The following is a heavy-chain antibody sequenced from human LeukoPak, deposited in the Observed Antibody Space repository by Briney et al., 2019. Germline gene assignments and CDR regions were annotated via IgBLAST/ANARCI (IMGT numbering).Heavy chain of an antibody. CDR2: ISGSGRST. D-gene: IGHD6-6*01. V-gene: IGHV3-23*01. Sequence: GGSLRLSCAASGFTFSSYGMSWVRQAPGKGLEWVSAISGSGRSTYYADSVKGRFTISRGNSKNTLYLQMNSLRAEDTAVYYCLKECGRSSSSGRFDPGGQGTLVTVSS. CDR1: GFTFSSYG. J-gene: IGHJ5*02. CDR3: LKECGRSSSSGRFDP.